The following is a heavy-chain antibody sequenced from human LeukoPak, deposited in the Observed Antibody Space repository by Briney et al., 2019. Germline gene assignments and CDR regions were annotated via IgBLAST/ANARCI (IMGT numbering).Heavy chain of an antibody. CDR3: ARELLEGNTKRAFDI. CDR1: GGSISSYY. CDR2: IHYSGST. D-gene: IGHD2-21*01. Sequence: SETLSLTCTVSGGSISSYYWDWIRQPPGKGLEWIGYIHYSGSTNYNPSLKSRVTISVDTSKNPSSLKLSSVTAADTAVYYCARELLEGNTKRAFDIWGQGTMVTVSS. V-gene: IGHV4-59*01. J-gene: IGHJ3*02.